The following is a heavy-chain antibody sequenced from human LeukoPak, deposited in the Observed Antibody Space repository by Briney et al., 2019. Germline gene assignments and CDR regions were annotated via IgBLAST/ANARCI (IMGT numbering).Heavy chain of an antibody. V-gene: IGHV3-66*01. CDR1: GFTVSSTY. D-gene: IGHD1-26*01. CDR3: ASGIRAFDN. J-gene: IGHJ4*02. Sequence: GGSPRLSWLASGFTVSSTYMSWVRQAPGKGLEWVSVTYSGGSTYYADSVKGRCTISRDNSKNTLYLQMNSPRGEDTAVYYCASGIRAFDNWGQGTLVTVSA. CDR2: TYSGGST.